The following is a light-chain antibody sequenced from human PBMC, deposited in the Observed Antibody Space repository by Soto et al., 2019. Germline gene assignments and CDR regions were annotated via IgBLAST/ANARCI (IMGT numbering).Light chain of an antibody. J-gene: IGKJ2*01. CDR3: QQYASSPLYT. CDR2: GAS. V-gene: IGKV3-20*01. Sequence: EIVLTQSPGTLSLSPGERATLSCRASQSVSSSYLAWYQQKPGQAPRLLIYGASSWATGIPDRFSGSGSGTDFTLTISRLEPEDFAVYYCQQYASSPLYTFGQGTKLEIK. CDR1: QSVSSSY.